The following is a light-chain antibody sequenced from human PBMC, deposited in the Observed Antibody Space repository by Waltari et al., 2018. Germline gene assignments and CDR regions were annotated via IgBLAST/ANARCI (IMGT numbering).Light chain of an antibody. CDR2: WAS. CDR3: QQYYSSPYS. V-gene: IGKV4-1*01. J-gene: IGKJ2*03. CDR1: QSLLYRPTNKNY. Sequence: DIVMTQSPDSLAVSLGGRATITCKSSQSLLYRPTNKNYLAWYQQKPGQSPKMLIYWASTRESGVPDRFRGSGSGTDFTLTISTLQAEDVAVYYCQQYYSSPYSFGQGTKLEIK.